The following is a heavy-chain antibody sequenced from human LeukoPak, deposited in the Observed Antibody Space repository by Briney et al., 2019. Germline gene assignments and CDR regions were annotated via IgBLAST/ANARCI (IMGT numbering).Heavy chain of an antibody. CDR3: VRVISGTPNWFDP. V-gene: IGHV3-23*01. J-gene: IGHJ5*02. CDR1: GFTLRYG. Sequence: GGSLRLSCAASGFTLRYGMSWVRQAPGRGLEWVSAVSGSGGSTDYADSVKGRFTISRDTSKDTMYLQLNSLRPEDTAVYCCVRVISGTPNWFDPWGQGTLVTVSS. D-gene: IGHD1-20*01. CDR2: VSGSGGST.